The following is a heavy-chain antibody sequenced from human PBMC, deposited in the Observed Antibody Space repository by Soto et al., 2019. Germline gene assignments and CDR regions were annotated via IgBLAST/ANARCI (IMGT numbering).Heavy chain of an antibody. Sequence: QLQLQESGPGLVKPSETLSLTCTVSGGSMYSSNYYWGWIRQPPGKGLEWIGNIYYTGSTYYNPSLKRRVTISVDTSKNQFSLKLSSLTAADTAVYYCARRAYSSSWYFDYWGQGTLVTVSS. CDR1: GGSMYSSNYY. V-gene: IGHV4-39*01. CDR2: IYYTGST. CDR3: ARRAYSSSWYFDY. J-gene: IGHJ4*02. D-gene: IGHD6-13*01.